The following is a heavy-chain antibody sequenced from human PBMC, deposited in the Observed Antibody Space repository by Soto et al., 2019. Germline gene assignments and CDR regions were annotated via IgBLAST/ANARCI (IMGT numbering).Heavy chain of an antibody. CDR2: IYYTGST. J-gene: IGHJ4*02. CDR3: ARANWYSEY. Sequence: QVHLQESGPGLVKPSETLSLTCTVSGGSINNHYWSWIRQPPGEGLEWIGYIYYTGSTNYNPSLKRRVPKEADTSKNPFFLNLASLTAADTAIYYCARANWYSEYWGQGHLVTLSS. V-gene: IGHV4-59*11. CDR1: GGSINNHY. D-gene: IGHD7-27*01.